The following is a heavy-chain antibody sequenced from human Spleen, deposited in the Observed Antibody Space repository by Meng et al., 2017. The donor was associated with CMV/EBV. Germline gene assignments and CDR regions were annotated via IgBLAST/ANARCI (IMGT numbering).Heavy chain of an antibody. CDR3: ARYSSSWYIDYYYYGMDV. J-gene: IGHJ6*02. V-gene: IGHV3-21*06. Sequence: GESLKISCAASGFTFKTFTMSWVRQAPGKGLEWVSSINPDSDYIYSADSLKRRFTISRDNAKNSVYLRMSGLRVEDTAVYYCARYSSSWYIDYYYYGMDVWGQGTTVTVSS. D-gene: IGHD6-13*01. CDR2: INPDSDYI. CDR1: GFTFKTFT.